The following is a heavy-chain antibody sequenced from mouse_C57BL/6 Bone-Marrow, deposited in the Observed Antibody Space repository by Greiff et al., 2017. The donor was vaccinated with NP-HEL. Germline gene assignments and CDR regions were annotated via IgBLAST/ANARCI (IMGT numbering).Heavy chain of an antibody. V-gene: IGHV1-69*01. Sequence: QVQLQQPGAELVMPGASVKLSCKASGYTFTSYWMHWVKQRPGQGLEWIGKIDPSDSYTNYNQKFKGKSTLTVDKASSTTYMQLSSLTSEDSAVYYCARSGDYAWFAYWGQGTLVTVSA. D-gene: IGHD2-4*01. J-gene: IGHJ3*01. CDR1: GYTFTSYW. CDR3: ARSGDYAWFAY. CDR2: IDPSDSYT.